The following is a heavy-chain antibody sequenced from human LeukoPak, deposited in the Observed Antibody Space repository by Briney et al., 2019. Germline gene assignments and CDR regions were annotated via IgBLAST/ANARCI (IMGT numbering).Heavy chain of an antibody. CDR2: IKQDGSEK. J-gene: IGHJ4*02. CDR3: ARDADGDYFYFDY. Sequence: GGSLRLSCAASGLTFSSYWMSWVRQAPGKGLEWVANIKQDGSEKYYVDSVKGRFTISRDNAKNSLYLQMNSLRAEDTAVYYCARDADGDYFYFDYWGQGTLVTVSS. V-gene: IGHV3-7*01. CDR1: GLTFSSYW. D-gene: IGHD4-17*01.